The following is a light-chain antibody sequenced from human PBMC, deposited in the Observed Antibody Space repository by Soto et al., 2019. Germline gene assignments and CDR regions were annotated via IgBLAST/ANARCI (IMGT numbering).Light chain of an antibody. CDR2: DAS. V-gene: IGKV3-11*01. CDR1: QSVSSY. Sequence: VFTHAPATLSLSPGERATLSCRASQSVSSYLAWYQQKPGQAPRLLIYDASNRATGIPARFSGSGSGTDFTLTISSLEPEDFAVYYCQQRSNWPLITFGQGTRLEI. CDR3: QQRSNWPLIT. J-gene: IGKJ5*01.